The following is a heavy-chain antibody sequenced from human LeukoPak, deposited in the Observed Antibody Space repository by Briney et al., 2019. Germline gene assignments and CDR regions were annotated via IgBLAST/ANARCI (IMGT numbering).Heavy chain of an antibody. Sequence: SETLSLTCTVSGGSISDYHWTWIRQPPGKALEYIGYIYNRGTTYYNPSLKSRVTISADTSKKQFSLKLTSLTAEDTAVYYCARGGHRIAGTTLLSYFDYWGQGTLVTVSS. J-gene: IGHJ4*02. V-gene: IGHV4-59*01. D-gene: IGHD1-14*01. CDR1: GGSISDYH. CDR3: ARGGHRIAGTTLLSYFDY. CDR2: IYNRGTT.